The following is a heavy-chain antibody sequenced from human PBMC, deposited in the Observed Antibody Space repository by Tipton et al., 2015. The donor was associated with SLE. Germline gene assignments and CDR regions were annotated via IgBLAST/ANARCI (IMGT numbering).Heavy chain of an antibody. Sequence: TLSLTCTVSGRSISRYYWNWIRQPPGKGLEWIGYIFHSGNTNYNPSLKSRVTISAATSKNQFSLKLTSVTAADTAVYYCAGVSQAFDYWGQGSLVTVSS. CDR2: IFHSGNT. CDR3: AGVSQAFDY. J-gene: IGHJ4*02. V-gene: IGHV4-59*07. CDR1: GRSISRYY.